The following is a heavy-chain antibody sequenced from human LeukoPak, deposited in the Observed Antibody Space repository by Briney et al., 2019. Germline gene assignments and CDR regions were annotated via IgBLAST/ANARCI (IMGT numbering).Heavy chain of an antibody. V-gene: IGHV4-34*01. CDR3: ARTTVNDYYYYYMDV. Sequence: SSETLSLTCAVYGGSFSGYYWSWIRQPPGKGLEWIGEINHSGSTNYNPSLKSRVTISVDTSKNQLSLKLSSVTAADTAVYYCARTTVNDYYYYYMDVWGKGTTVAVSS. CDR2: INHSGST. J-gene: IGHJ6*03. CDR1: GGSFSGYY. D-gene: IGHD4-11*01.